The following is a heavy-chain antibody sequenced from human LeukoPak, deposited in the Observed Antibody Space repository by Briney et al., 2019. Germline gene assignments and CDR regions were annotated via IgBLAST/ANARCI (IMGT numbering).Heavy chain of an antibody. CDR2: IHTSGST. J-gene: IGHJ4*02. Sequence: PAETLSLTCTVPDGSISNSFWNWVRQPPGKGLEWIAYIHTSGSTNYNPAVKSRVTLSVDTSKSQFSLRLNSVTASDTAVYYCANSYDGKIVPFDNWGQGTLVTVSS. CDR1: DGSISNSF. D-gene: IGHD4-23*01. V-gene: IGHV4-4*09. CDR3: ANSYDGKIVPFDN.